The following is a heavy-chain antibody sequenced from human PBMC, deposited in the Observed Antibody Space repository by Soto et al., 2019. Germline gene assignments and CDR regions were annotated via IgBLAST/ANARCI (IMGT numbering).Heavy chain of an antibody. CDR3: AKDIGGVDTGNYGMDD. CDR2: ISYHGTEK. D-gene: IGHD5-18*01. CDR1: GVTFTNYA. J-gene: IGHJ6*02. Sequence: QVQLVESGGGVVQPRMSLTLSCSASGVTFTNYAMHWVPEAPGKGLEGVADISYHGTEKGYADSVKGRFTNARDNAKNTLYVQMGSLEPEDTAVYYCAKDIGGVDTGNYGMDDWGQGTTVIVSS. V-gene: IGHV3-30*18.